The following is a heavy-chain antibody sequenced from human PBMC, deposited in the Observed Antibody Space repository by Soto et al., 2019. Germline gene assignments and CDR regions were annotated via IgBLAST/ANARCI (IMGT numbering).Heavy chain of an antibody. CDR1: GGSISSYY. J-gene: IGHJ6*02. V-gene: IGHV4-59*01. CDR2: XYXXXSX. Sequence: SETLSLTCTVSGGSISSYYWSWIRQPPGKGLEWIXYXYXXXSXNXXXSXXXXVTISVDTSKNQFSLKLSSVTAADTAVYYCARSIRAGTTKFGMDVWGQGTTVTVSS. CDR3: ARSIRAGTTKFGMDV. D-gene: IGHD1-7*01.